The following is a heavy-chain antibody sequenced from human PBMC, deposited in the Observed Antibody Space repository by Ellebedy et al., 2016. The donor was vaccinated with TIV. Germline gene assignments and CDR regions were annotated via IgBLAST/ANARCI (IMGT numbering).Heavy chain of an antibody. J-gene: IGHJ3*02. V-gene: IGHV3-7*01. CDR3: ATDGSYGDYLSPTHAFVI. D-gene: IGHD4-17*01. Sequence: GGSLRLSCAASGFTFSSYWMTWVRQAPGKGLEWVANIHQDRSEKLYVDSVNGRFTVSRDNAKNSLYLHLNSLRAEDPAMYYCATDGSYGDYLSPTHAFVIWGQGTMVTVSS. CDR2: IHQDRSEK. CDR1: GFTFSSYW.